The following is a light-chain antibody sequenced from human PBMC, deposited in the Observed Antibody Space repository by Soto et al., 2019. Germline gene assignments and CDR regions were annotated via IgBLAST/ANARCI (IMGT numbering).Light chain of an antibody. CDR2: DDS. CDR3: QVWESSSDQVV. Sequence: SYVLTQPPSVSVAPGQTAKNTCGGNSIGSKSVHWYQQKAGQAPVLVVHDDSDRPSGIPERFSGSNSANTATLTISRVEAGDEADYYCQVWESSSDQVVFAGGTKVTVL. V-gene: IGLV3-21*02. J-gene: IGLJ2*01. CDR1: SIGSKS.